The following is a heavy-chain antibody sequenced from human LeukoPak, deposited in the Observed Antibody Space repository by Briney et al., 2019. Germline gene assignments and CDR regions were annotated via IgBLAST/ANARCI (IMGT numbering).Heavy chain of an antibody. CDR3: VRDFSTVTTAYRHH. V-gene: IGHV3-21*04. CDR2: ISSSSRHI. CDR1: GFPFSRYR. D-gene: IGHD4-11*01. Sequence: PGGAPSLSCAASGFPFSRYRMKRGRQAPGKGLEGVSSISSSSRHIYYADSVKGRFTIFRDDAKNPLFLQMDSLRVEDTAMYYCVRDFSTVTTAYRHHGGQGTLLTVSS. J-gene: IGHJ1*01.